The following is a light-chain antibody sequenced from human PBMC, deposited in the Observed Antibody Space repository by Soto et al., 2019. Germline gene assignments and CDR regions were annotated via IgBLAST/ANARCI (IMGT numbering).Light chain of an antibody. J-gene: IGLJ3*02. CDR3: SSSAGIYHYLV. CDR1: SSDVGTYDL. CDR2: AGS. Sequence: QSVLTQPASVSGSPGQSITISCTGTSSDVGTYDLVSWYQQHPGKAPKLIIYAGSKRPSGVSDRFSGSKSGNTASLTISGLQAEDEAFYYCSSSAGIYHYLVFGGGTKLTVL. V-gene: IGLV2-23*01.